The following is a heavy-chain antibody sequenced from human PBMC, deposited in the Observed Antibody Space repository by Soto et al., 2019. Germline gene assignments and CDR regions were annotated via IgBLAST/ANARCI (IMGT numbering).Heavy chain of an antibody. D-gene: IGHD3-16*02. J-gene: IGHJ4*02. V-gene: IGHV3-23*01. Sequence: GGSLRLSCAASGFTFSNYVMNWVRQAPGKGLDWVSAISGSGVNTFYADSVKGRFTISRDNSNNTLYLQLNSLRAEDTAIYYCAKDHLTTFGGVLDQATFDCWGQGTLVTVSS. CDR3: AKDHLTTFGGVLDQATFDC. CDR1: GFTFSNYV. CDR2: ISGSGVNT.